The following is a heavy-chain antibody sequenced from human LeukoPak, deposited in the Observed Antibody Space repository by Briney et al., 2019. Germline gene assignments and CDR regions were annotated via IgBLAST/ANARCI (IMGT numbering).Heavy chain of an antibody. CDR2: INPNSGGT. CDR3: ARVGRAAARGNWFDP. J-gene: IGHJ5*02. D-gene: IGHD6-6*01. V-gene: IGHV1-2*02. Sequence: ASVKVSCKASGYTFTGYYMHWVRQAPGQGLEWMGWINPNSGGTNYAQKFQGRVTMTRDTSISTVYMELSSLRSEDTAVYYCARVGRAAARGNWFDPWGQGTLVTVSS. CDR1: GYTFTGYY.